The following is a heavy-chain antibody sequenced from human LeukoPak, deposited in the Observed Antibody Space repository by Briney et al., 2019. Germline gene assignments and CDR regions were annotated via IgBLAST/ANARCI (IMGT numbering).Heavy chain of an antibody. J-gene: IGHJ5*02. CDR2: IYYSGST. CDR1: GGSISSYY. CDR3: ARVYYDFSSGYPTPAPTNWFDP. V-gene: IGHV4-59*01. Sequence: SETLSLTCTVSGGSISSYYWSWIRQPPGKGLEWIGYIYYSGSTNYNPSLKSRVTISVDTSKNQFSLKLSSVTAADTAVYYCARVYYDFSSGYPTPAPTNWFDPWGQGTLVTVSS. D-gene: IGHD3-3*01.